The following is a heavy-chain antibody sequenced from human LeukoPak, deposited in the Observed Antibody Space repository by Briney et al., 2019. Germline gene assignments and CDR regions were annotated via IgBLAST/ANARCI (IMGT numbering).Heavy chain of an antibody. CDR3: ARDTYYAPFDP. Sequence: GGSLRLSCAASGFTFSSYAMSWVRQAPGKGLVWVSRIRGDGTDPIYADSVKGRFTISRDNAKNTLYLQMNSLRAEDTAVYYCARDTYYAPFDPWGQGTLVIVSS. D-gene: IGHD2/OR15-2a*01. J-gene: IGHJ5*02. V-gene: IGHV3-74*01. CDR2: IRGDGTDP. CDR1: GFTFSSYA.